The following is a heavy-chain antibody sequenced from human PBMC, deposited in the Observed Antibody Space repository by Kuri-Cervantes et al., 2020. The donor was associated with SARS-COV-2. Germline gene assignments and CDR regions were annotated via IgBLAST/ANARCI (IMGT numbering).Heavy chain of an antibody. CDR1: EYTFTGYY. CDR3: ARPRVGGDYPSDYYYYGMDV. CDR2: INPNSGGT. J-gene: IGHJ6*02. Sequence: ASVKVSCKASEYTFTGYYMHWVRQAPGQGLEWMGWINPNSGGTNYAQKFQGRVTMTRDTSISTAYMELSRLRSDDTAVYYCARPRVGGDYPSDYYYYGMDVWGQGTTVTVSS. V-gene: IGHV1-2*02. D-gene: IGHD4-17*01.